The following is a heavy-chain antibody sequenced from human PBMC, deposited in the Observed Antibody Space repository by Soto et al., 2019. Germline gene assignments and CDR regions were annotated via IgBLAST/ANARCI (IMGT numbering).Heavy chain of an antibody. Sequence: SETLSLTCTVSGGSISSYYWSWIRQPPGKGLEWIGYIYYSGSTNYNPSLKSRVTISVDTSKNQFSLKLSSVTAADTAVYYCARVLDTTMVTDYYYGIDVWGQGTTVTVSS. CDR1: GGSISSYY. V-gene: IGHV4-59*01. CDR3: ARVLDTTMVTDYYYGIDV. CDR2: IYYSGST. D-gene: IGHD5-18*01. J-gene: IGHJ6*02.